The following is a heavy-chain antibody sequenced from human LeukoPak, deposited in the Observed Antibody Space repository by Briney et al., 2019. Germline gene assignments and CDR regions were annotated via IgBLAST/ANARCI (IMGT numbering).Heavy chain of an antibody. CDR2: INHSGST. V-gene: IGHV4-34*01. J-gene: IGHJ4*02. D-gene: IGHD2-21*01. Sequence: PSETLSLTCAVYGGSFSGYYWSWIRQPPGKGLEWIGEINHSGSTNYNPSLKSRVTISLDTSKNQFSLRLTSVTAADTAVYYCARIPGDYWGQGTLVTVSS. CDR1: GGSFSGYY. CDR3: ARIPGDY.